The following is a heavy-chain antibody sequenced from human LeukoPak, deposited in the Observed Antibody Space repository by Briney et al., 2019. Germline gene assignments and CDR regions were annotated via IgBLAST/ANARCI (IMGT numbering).Heavy chain of an antibody. J-gene: IGHJ4*02. CDR3: VRDPVGGSTIFDC. V-gene: IGHV6-1*01. CDR1: GDSVSSNSAA. D-gene: IGHD1-26*01. CDR2: TYYRSKWYY. Sequence: SQTLSLTCVISGDSVSSNSAAWNWIRQSPSRGLEWLGRTYYRSKWYYDYSVAVKSRVTINPDTSKNQFSLQLSSVTPEGTAVYYCVRDPVGGSTIFDCWGQGTLVTVSS.